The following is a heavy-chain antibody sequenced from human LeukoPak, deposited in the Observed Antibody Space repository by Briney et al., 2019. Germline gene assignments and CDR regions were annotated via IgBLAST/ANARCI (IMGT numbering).Heavy chain of an antibody. V-gene: IGHV3-30*18. J-gene: IGHJ6*02. CDR1: GFTFSGYD. CDR3: AKEAARYFDTYGMDV. D-gene: IGHD3-9*01. Sequence: GGSLRLSCAASGFTFSGYDMHWVRQAPGKGPEWVAVILYDGSNKYYADSVKGRFTISRDNFKNTLYLQMNSLRAEDTAVYYCAKEAARYFDTYGMDVWGQGATVTVSS. CDR2: ILYDGSNK.